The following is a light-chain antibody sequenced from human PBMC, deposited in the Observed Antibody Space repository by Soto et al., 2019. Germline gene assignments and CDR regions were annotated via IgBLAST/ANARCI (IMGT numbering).Light chain of an antibody. Sequence: EIVLTQSPGTLSLSPGERATLSCRASQSVSSSYLAWYQQKPGQAPRLLIYGASSRDTGIPDRFSGSGSGTDFTLTISRLETEDFAVYYCQQYGSSPAFGGGTKVEIK. V-gene: IGKV3-20*01. CDR3: QQYGSSPA. J-gene: IGKJ4*01. CDR2: GAS. CDR1: QSVSSSY.